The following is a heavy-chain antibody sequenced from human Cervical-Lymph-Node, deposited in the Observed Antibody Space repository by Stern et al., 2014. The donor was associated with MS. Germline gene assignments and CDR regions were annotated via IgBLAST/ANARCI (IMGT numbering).Heavy chain of an antibody. J-gene: IGHJ4*02. CDR1: GGTLSNYA. CDR3: ATGVDAAYFFDL. Sequence: VQLVESGAEVKKPGSSMKVSCKASGGTLSNYAVNWVRQAPGQGPEWMGGIIPIFGRTNHAQKFQGRVTITADESANTEYLELRSLRSEDTAVYYCATGVDAAYFFDLWGQGTLVTVSA. V-gene: IGHV1-69*01. CDR2: IIPIFGRT. D-gene: IGHD3-3*01.